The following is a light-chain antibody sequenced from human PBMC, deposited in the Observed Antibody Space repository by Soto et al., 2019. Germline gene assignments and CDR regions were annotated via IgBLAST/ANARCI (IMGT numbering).Light chain of an antibody. Sequence: DIVMTQTPLSLSVTPGQPASISCKSSQSLLDSDGKTFLYWYVHKPGHPPQLLIYEVSNRFAGVPDRFSGSGSEPDFTLEISRVEADDVAMYYCMQSLQLPLTFGGGTRVDIK. CDR3: MQSLQLPLT. J-gene: IGKJ4*01. V-gene: IGKV2D-29*01. CDR2: EVS. CDR1: QSLLDSDGKTF.